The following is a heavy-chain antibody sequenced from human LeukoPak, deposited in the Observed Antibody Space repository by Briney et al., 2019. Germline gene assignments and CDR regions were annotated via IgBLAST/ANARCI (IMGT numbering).Heavy chain of an antibody. CDR2: IIPIFGTA. Sequence: ASVKVSCKASGGTFSSYAISWVRQAPGQGLERMGGIIPIFGTANYAQKFQGRVTITADKSTSTAYMELSSLRSEDTAVYYCARSGYCSSTSCYANGYYYYGMDVWGKGTTVTVSS. V-gene: IGHV1-69*06. CDR3: ARSGYCSSTSCYANGYYYYGMDV. D-gene: IGHD2-2*03. CDR1: GGTFSSYA. J-gene: IGHJ6*04.